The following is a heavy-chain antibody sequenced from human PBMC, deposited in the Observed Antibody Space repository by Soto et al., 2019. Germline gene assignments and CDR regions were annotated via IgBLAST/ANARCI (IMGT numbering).Heavy chain of an antibody. V-gene: IGHV3-11*01. CDR3: ARELREPWFDP. CDR1: GFTFSDYY. Sequence: GGSLRLSCAASGFTFSDYYMSWIRQAPGKGLEWVPYISSSGSTIYYADSVKGRFTISRDNAKNSLYLQMNSLRAEDTAVYYCARELREPWFDPWGQGTLVTVSS. D-gene: IGHD1-26*01. CDR2: ISSSGSTI. J-gene: IGHJ5*02.